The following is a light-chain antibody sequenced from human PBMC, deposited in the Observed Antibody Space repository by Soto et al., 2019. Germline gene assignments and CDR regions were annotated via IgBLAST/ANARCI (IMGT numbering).Light chain of an antibody. V-gene: IGKV1-8*01. CDR1: QCISSY. Sequence: AIRMTKSPSSLSASTGDRVTITCLASQCISSYLAWYQQKPGKSPKLLIYAASTLQSGVPSRFSGSGSGTDFTLTISCLQSEDFATYYCQEYYSYPLTFGPGTKVDIK. CDR2: AAS. J-gene: IGKJ3*01. CDR3: QEYYSYPLT.